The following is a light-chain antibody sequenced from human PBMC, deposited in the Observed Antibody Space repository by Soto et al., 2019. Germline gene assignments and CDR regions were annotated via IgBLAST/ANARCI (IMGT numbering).Light chain of an antibody. CDR1: SSDVGFYNY. J-gene: IGLJ1*01. CDR2: EVD. CDR3: SSYAHRSTYL. V-gene: IGLV2-14*01. Sequence: QSVMTQPASVSGSPGQSITISCTGTSSDVGFYNYVSWYQQQHPGKAPKLMIYEVDNRPSGVSIRFSGSKSGNTASLTISGLLAEDEADYYCSSYAHRSTYLFGTAPNVTV.